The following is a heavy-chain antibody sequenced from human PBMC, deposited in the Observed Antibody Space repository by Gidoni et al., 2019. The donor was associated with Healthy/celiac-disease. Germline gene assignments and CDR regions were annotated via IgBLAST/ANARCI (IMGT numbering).Heavy chain of an antibody. CDR2: IIPIFGTA. CDR3: ARGDIVVVPAAINWWFDP. V-gene: IGHV1-69*01. D-gene: IGHD2-2*01. Sequence: QVQLVQSVAEVKKPGSSVKVSCKASGGPVSSYPISWVRPAPGQGLEWMGGIIPIFGTANYAQKFQGRVTITADESTSTAYMELSSLRSEDTAVYYCARGDIVVVPAAINWWFDPWGQGTLVTVSS. CDR1: GGPVSSYP. J-gene: IGHJ5*02.